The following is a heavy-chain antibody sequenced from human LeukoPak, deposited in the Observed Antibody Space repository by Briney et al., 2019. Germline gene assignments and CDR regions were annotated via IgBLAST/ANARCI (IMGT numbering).Heavy chain of an antibody. J-gene: IGHJ2*01. CDR2: IYTSGST. CDR3: ARGLRETAGYWYFDL. CDR1: GGSISSGSYY. D-gene: IGHD1-26*01. Sequence: SQTLSLTCTVSGGSISSGSYYWSWIRQPAGKGLEWIGRIYTSGSTNYNPSLKSRVTISVDTSKNQFSLKLSSVTAADTAVYYCARGLRETAGYWYFDLWGRGTLVTVSS. V-gene: IGHV4-61*02.